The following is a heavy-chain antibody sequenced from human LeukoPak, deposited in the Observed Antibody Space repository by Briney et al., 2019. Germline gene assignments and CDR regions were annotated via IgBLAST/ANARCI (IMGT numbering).Heavy chain of an antibody. CDR2: INPNSGGT. V-gene: IGHV1-2*02. Sequence: ASVKVSCKASGYTFTGYYMHWVRQAPGQGLEWMGWINPNSGGTNYAQKFQGRVTMTRDTSISTSYMELSRLRSDDTAVYYCARASIPKPSGGSCYAFDYWGQGTLVTVSS. CDR3: ARASIPKPSGGSCYAFDY. CDR1: GYTFTGYY. D-gene: IGHD2-15*01. J-gene: IGHJ4*02.